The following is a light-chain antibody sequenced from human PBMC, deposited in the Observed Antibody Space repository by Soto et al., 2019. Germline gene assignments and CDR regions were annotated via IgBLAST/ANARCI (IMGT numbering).Light chain of an antibody. Sequence: EIVLTQSPGTLSLSPGERATLSCRASQSVGSTYLAWYQRKAGQAPRLLIFAASIRATGVPDRFSGSGSGTDFTLTISRLEHEDFALYYCQQYGNTPPTFGQGTKLEIK. CDR1: QSVGSTY. J-gene: IGKJ2*01. CDR3: QQYGNTPPT. V-gene: IGKV3-20*01. CDR2: AAS.